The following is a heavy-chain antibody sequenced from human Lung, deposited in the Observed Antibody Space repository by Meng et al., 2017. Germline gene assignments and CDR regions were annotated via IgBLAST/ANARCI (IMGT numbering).Heavy chain of an antibody. CDR3: ASWIYSCGWQ. CDR2: IYHGGDT. CDR1: GGSISSIVW. J-gene: IGHJ4*02. D-gene: IGHD6-19*01. V-gene: IGHV4/OR15-8*02. Sequence: GRLQKSGPGPVKPSGTLSPTWFVPGGSISSIVWWSWVRQPPGKGLEWIGEIYHGGDTNYNPSLKSRVTIAIDRSKNQFSLKLSSVTAADTAVYYCASWIYSCGWQWGQGTLVTVSS.